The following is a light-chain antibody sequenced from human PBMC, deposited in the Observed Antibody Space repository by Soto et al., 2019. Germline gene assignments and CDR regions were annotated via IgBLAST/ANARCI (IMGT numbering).Light chain of an antibody. CDR2: WAS. CDR1: QSVLYSSNNKNY. CDR3: QQYYSTPLT. V-gene: IGKV4-1*01. J-gene: IGKJ4*01. Sequence: DIVMTQSPDSLAVSLGERATINCKSSQSVLYSSNNKNYLAWYQQKPGQPPKLLIYWASNRESGVPDRVSGSGSGTDFTLSISSLQDEDVAVYYCQQYYSTPLTFGGGTKVEIK.